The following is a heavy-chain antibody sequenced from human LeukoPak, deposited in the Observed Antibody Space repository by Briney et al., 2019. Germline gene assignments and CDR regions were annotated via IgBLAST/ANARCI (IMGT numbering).Heavy chain of an antibody. CDR3: ARDISMFGGPIVIYYFDF. V-gene: IGHV3-23*01. D-gene: IGHD3-16*01. CDR2: ISGCGNAT. CDR1: DCSFITYA. J-gene: IGHJ4*02. Sequence: PGGSLRLSCAASDCSFITYAMSWVRQAPGKGLEWVSTISGCGNATYYADPVKGSFTISRDNSKITLYLQMTSLRVEDTAVYCCARDISMFGGPIVIYYFDFWGQGPLVTVSS.